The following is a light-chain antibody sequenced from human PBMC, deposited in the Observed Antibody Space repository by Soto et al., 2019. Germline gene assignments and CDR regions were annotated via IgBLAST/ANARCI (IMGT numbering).Light chain of an antibody. CDR3: QRNNRYS. V-gene: IGKV1-27*01. J-gene: IGKJ1*01. Sequence: DIQVTQATSSLSASVGDRVSITCRASQGISKYLAWYQRKPGRVPELLIYAASTLQSGVPSRFSGSGSGTEFTLTSSGPQPDEFASYYWQRNNRYSFGQGTKVDI. CDR1: QGISKY. CDR2: AAS.